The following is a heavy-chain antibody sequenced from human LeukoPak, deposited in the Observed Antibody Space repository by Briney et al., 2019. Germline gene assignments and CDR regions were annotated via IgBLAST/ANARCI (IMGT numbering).Heavy chain of an antibody. J-gene: IGHJ4*02. CDR2: TGSTGVST. CDR3: AKDPGVVPAHYFDY. CDR1: GFTFSSYA. D-gene: IGHD2-2*01. V-gene: IGHV3-23*01. Sequence: GGSLRLSCAASGFTFSSYAMNWFRQAPGKGLGWVSGTGSTGVSTFYADSVKGRFTVSRDNSKNTLSLQMNSLRAEDTAVYYCAKDPGVVPAHYFDYWGQGTLVTVSS.